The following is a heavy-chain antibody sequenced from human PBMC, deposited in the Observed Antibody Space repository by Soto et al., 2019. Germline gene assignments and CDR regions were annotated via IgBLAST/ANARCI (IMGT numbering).Heavy chain of an antibody. V-gene: IGHV3-21*06. D-gene: IGHD3-10*01. Sequence: GGSLRLSCADSGFSFSSYTMNWVRQAPGKGLEWVSSISSSSDYIYYADSVKGRFTISRDNAKNSLYLQMNSLTAGDTAVYYCARDQMVRGEFYFYYGMDVWGLGTTVTVSS. CDR2: ISSSSDYI. J-gene: IGHJ6*02. CDR3: ARDQMVRGEFYFYYGMDV. CDR1: GFSFSSYT.